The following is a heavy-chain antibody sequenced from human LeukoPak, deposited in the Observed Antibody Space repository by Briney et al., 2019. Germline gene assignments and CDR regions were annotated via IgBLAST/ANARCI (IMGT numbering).Heavy chain of an antibody. CDR3: ARVMNYYDSSCKRGYFDH. V-gene: IGHV1-2*02. J-gene: IGHJ4*02. CDR1: GYTFTGYY. Sequence: ASVKVSCKASGYTFTGYYMHWVRQAPGQGLEWMGWINPNSGCTNYAQKFQGKVTMNRDTYNSTAYMEPSRLRSDDAALYYCARVMNYYDSSCKRGYFDHWGQGTLVTVFS. D-gene: IGHD3-22*01. CDR2: INPNSGCT.